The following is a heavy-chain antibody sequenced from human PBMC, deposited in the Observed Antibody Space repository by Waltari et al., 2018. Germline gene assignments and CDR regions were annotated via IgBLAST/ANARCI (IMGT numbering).Heavy chain of an antibody. D-gene: IGHD3-9*01. Sequence: EVQLVQSGAEVKKPGATVKISCKVSGYTFTDYYMHWVQQAPGKGLEWMGLVDPEDGETIYAEKFQGRVTITADTSTDTAYMELSSLRSEDTAVYYCATGGYDILTGGTNWFDPWGQGTLVTVSS. V-gene: IGHV1-69-2*01. CDR2: VDPEDGET. CDR1: GYTFTDYY. J-gene: IGHJ5*02. CDR3: ATGGYDILTGGTNWFDP.